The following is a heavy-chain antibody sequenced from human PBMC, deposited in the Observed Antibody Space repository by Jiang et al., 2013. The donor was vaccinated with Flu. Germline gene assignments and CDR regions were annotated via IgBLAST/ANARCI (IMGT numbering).Heavy chain of an antibody. D-gene: IGHD6-19*01. V-gene: IGHV1-2*02. CDR1: GYTFTGYY. CDR3: AREETQSIAVAGTCFDY. CDR2: INPNSGGT. J-gene: IGHJ4*02. Sequence: SGAEVKKPGASVKVSCKASGYTFTGYYMHWVRQAPGQGLEWMGWINPNSGGTNYAQKFQGRVTMTRDTSISTAYMELSRLRSDDTAVYYCAREETQSIAVAGTCFDYWGQGTLVTVSS.